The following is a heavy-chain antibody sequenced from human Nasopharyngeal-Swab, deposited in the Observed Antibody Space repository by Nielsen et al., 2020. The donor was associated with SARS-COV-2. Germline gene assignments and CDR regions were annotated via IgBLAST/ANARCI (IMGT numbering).Heavy chain of an antibody. V-gene: IGHV4-39*01. CDR3: VRSSSWYYFDY. CDR2: IYYNGNT. Sequence: SETLSLTCTVSGDSIAYSTFYWGWSRQPPGKGLEWIGNIYYNGNTYQNPSLKSRLTISVDKSKNQFSLQLSSETAADTAVYYCVRSSSWYYFDYWAQGTQVTVSS. J-gene: IGHJ4*02. CDR1: GDSIAYSTFY. D-gene: IGHD6-13*01.